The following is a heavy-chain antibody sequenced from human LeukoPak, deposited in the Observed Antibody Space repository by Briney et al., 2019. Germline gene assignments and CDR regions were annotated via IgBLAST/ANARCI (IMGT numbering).Heavy chain of an antibody. V-gene: IGHV1-18*01. Sequence: ASVEVSCKASGYTFTSYGISWVRQAPGQGLEWMGWISAYNGNTNYAQKLQGRVTMTTDTSTSTAYMELRSLRSDDTAVYYCARDTYYYDSSGYYPWDYFDYWGQGTLVTVSS. CDR1: GYTFTSYG. D-gene: IGHD3-22*01. J-gene: IGHJ4*02. CDR3: ARDTYYYDSSGYYPWDYFDY. CDR2: ISAYNGNT.